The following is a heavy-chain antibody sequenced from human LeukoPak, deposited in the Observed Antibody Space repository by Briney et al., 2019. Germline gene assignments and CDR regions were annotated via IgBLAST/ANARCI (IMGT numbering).Heavy chain of an antibody. CDR2: ISSSSSTI. J-gene: IGHJ6*03. CDR1: GFTFSSYS. D-gene: IGHD3-22*01. Sequence: GGSLRLSCAASGFTFSSYSMNWVRQAPGKGLEWVSYISSSSSTIYYADSVKGRFTISRDNAKNSLYLQMNSLRAEDTAVYYCARRGYYDSRGYVSYYYYMDVWGKGTTVTVSS. CDR3: ARRGYYDSRGYVSYYYYMDV. V-gene: IGHV3-48*01.